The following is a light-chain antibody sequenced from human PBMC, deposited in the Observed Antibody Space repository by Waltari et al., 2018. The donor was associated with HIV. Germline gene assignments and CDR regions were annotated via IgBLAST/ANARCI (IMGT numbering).Light chain of an antibody. V-gene: IGLV1-40*01. Sequence: QSVLTQPPLVSGAPGQRVTISCTGNNSNIGARYDVHWYQQLPGTAPQLLVYANTRRPPGVPDRFSGSKSGTSASLAITGLQAEDEADYYCQSYDTSLSTWVFGGGTKVTVL. CDR1: NSNIGARYD. J-gene: IGLJ3*02. CDR2: ANT. CDR3: QSYDTSLSTWV.